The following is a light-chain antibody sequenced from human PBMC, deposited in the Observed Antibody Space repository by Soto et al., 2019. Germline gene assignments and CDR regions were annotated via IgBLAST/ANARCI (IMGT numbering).Light chain of an antibody. CDR1: SSNIGMNT. CDR3: GVWDGSLKGYV. V-gene: IGLV1-44*01. Sequence: QSVLTQPPSVSGTPGQRVTISCSGSSSNIGMNTVNWYQQLPGTAPKVLIHNNNQRPSGVPDRFSGSTSGTSASLAISGLQSEDEAAYYCGVWDGSLKGYVFGTGTKVTVL. J-gene: IGLJ1*01. CDR2: NNN.